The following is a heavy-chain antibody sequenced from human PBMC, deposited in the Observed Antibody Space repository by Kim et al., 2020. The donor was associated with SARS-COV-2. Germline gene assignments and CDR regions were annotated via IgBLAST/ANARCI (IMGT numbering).Heavy chain of an antibody. Sequence: SETLSLTCTASGGSISSYYLSWIRQPPGKGLEWIGYIYYSGSTKYNPSLKSRVTISVNKSKNQSSLKQSSVTAADTPVYYCARDYQGTTWGQGTLVNVSS. CDR1: GGSISSYY. V-gene: IGHV4-59*13. CDR2: IYYSGST. J-gene: IGHJ4*02. D-gene: IGHD1-7*01. CDR3: ARDYQGTT.